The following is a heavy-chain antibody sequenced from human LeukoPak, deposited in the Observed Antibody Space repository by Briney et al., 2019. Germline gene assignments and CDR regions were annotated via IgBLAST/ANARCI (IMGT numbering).Heavy chain of an antibody. CDR1: GFTFSNYG. Sequence: GGSLRLSCAASGFTFSNYGMHWVRQAPGEGLEWVAVISSDGSHKSYADSVKGRFTISRDNSKNTLYLQMNSLRAEDTAVYYCARDQGGSYYYWYYWGQGTLVTVSS. CDR3: ARDQGGSYYYWYY. CDR2: ISSDGSHK. V-gene: IGHV3-30*03. J-gene: IGHJ4*02. D-gene: IGHD1-26*01.